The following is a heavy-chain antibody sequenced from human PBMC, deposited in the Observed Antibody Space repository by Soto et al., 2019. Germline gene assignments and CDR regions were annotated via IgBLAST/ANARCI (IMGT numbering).Heavy chain of an antibody. D-gene: IGHD2-15*01. CDR2: ISGSGAGT. CDR3: AKFLVVGPPGYGMDV. CDR1: GFTFSSYA. J-gene: IGHJ6*02. Sequence: EVQLLESGGGLVQPGGSLRLSCAASGFTFSSYAMSWVRQAPGKGLEWVSVISGSGAGTYYADSVKGRFIISRDNSKNTVYLQMNSLRDEDTAVYYCAKFLVVGPPGYGMDVWGQGTTVTVSS. V-gene: IGHV3-23*01.